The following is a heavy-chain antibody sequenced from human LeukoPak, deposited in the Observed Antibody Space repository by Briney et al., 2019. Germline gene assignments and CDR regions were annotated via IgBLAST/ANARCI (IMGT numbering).Heavy chain of an antibody. J-gene: IGHJ4*02. CDR1: GFSFSNYA. V-gene: IGHV3-23*01. D-gene: IGHD3-22*01. CDR2: ISFSGATT. CDR3: ARNRGATGYYWVDY. Sequence: GGSLRLSCAASGFSFSNYAMSWVRQAPGQGLEWVSAISFSGATTYYADSVKGRFTISRDNSKNTLYLQMDSLRVEDTAVYYCARNRGATGYYWVDYWGQGTLVSVSS.